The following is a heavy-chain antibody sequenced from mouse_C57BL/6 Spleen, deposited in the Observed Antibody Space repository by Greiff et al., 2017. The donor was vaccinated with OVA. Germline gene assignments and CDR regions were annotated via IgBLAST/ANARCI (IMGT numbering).Heavy chain of an antibody. CDR1: GFTFSSYA. Sequence: EVKLVESGEGLVKPGGSLKLSCAASGFTFSSYAMSWVRQTPEKRLEWVAYISSGGDYIYYADTVKGRFTISRDNARNTLYLQMSSLKSEDTAMYYCTRAPYYYGSSDYYAMDYWGQGTSVTVSS. CDR2: ISSGGDYI. J-gene: IGHJ4*01. D-gene: IGHD1-1*01. CDR3: TRAPYYYGSSDYYAMDY. V-gene: IGHV5-9-1*02.